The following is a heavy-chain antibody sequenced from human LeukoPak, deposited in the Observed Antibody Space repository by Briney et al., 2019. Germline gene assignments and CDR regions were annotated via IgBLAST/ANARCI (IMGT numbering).Heavy chain of an antibody. V-gene: IGHV1-2*02. CDR3: ARTYSSSSPADY. D-gene: IGHD6-6*01. Sequence: ASVKVSCKASGYTFTGYYMHWVRQAPGQGLEWMGWINPNSGGTNYAQKFQGRVTMTRNTSISTAYMELSSLRSEDTAVYYCARTYSSSSPADYWGQGTLVTASS. CDR1: GYTFTGYY. J-gene: IGHJ4*02. CDR2: INPNSGGT.